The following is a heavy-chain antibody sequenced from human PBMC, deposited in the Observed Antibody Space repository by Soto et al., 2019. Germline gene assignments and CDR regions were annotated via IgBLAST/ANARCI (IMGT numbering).Heavy chain of an antibody. Sequence: QVQLVQSGAEVKKPGSSVKVSCKVSGDTFSTYSISWVRQAPGQGLEWLGGIIPILGTPSYARRFQDRVTITADKSTSTAYMEVSSLRSEDTAVYYCARERSRYDRSGYYRPDYWGQGTLVTVSS. J-gene: IGHJ4*02. CDR3: ARERSRYDRSGYYRPDY. CDR1: GDTFSTYS. D-gene: IGHD3-22*01. V-gene: IGHV1-69*06. CDR2: IIPILGTP.